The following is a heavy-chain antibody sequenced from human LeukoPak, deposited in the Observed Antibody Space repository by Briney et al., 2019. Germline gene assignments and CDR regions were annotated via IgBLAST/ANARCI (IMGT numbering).Heavy chain of an antibody. D-gene: IGHD3-22*01. V-gene: IGHV4-34*01. CDR3: AREPFYYDSTLLDAFDI. J-gene: IGHJ3*02. Sequence: SETLSLTCAVYGGSFSGYYWSWIRQPPGKGLEWIGEINHSGSTNYNPSLKSRVTISVDKSKNQFSLKLSSVTAADTAVYYCAREPFYYDSTLLDAFDIWGQGTMVTVSS. CDR2: INHSGST. CDR1: GGSFSGYY.